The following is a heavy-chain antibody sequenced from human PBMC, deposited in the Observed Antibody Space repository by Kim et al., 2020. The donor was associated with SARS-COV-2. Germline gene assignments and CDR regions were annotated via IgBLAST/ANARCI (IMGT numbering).Heavy chain of an antibody. CDR2: SKE. J-gene: IGHJ4*02. V-gene: IGHV3-33*01. CDR3: ARGGAAAHDY. Sequence: SKEYDADSVEGRFTISRDNSRNTVYLQMGSLRAEDTAVYYCARGGAAAHDYWGQGTLVTVSS. D-gene: IGHD6-13*01.